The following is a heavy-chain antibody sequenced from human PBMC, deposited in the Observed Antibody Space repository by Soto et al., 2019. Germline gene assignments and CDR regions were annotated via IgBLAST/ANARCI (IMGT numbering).Heavy chain of an antibody. Sequence: QVQLVESGGGVVQPGRSLRLSCAASGFTCSNYAMHWVRQAPGKGLEWVAIMSYDGSNKYYADSVKGRFTISRDSFKNTLYLQMNSLRTEDTAVYYCAREIYGDFGLDVWGQGTTVTVSS. CDR2: MSYDGSNK. CDR3: AREIYGDFGLDV. CDR1: GFTCSNYA. D-gene: IGHD4-17*01. V-gene: IGHV3-30-3*01. J-gene: IGHJ6*02.